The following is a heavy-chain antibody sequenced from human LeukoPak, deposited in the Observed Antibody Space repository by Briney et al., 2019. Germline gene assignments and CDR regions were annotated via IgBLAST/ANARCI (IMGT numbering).Heavy chain of an antibody. CDR1: GGSISSHY. Sequence: SETLSLTCTVSGGSISSHYWSWIRQPPGKGLEWIGYIYYSGSTNYNPSLKSRVTISVDTSKNQFSLKLSSVTAADTAVYYCARDSYGRTDYWGQGTLVTVSS. D-gene: IGHD5-18*01. V-gene: IGHV4-59*11. J-gene: IGHJ4*02. CDR3: ARDSYGRTDY. CDR2: IYYSGST.